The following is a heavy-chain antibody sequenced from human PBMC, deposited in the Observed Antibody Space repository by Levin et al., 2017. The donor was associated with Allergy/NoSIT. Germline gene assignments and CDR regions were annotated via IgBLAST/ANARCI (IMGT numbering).Heavy chain of an antibody. V-gene: IGHV1-2*02. J-gene: IGHJ3*02. Sequence: ASVKVSCKASGYTFTGYYMHWVRQAPGQGLEWMGWINPNSGGTNYAQKFQGRVTMTRDTFISTAYMVLSRLRSDDPAVYCCAKVWDIVVVVAATGAFDIWRQGRMVTVSS. CDR2: INPNSGGT. CDR1: GYTFTGYY. D-gene: IGHD2-15*01. CDR3: AKVWDIVVVVAATGAFDI.